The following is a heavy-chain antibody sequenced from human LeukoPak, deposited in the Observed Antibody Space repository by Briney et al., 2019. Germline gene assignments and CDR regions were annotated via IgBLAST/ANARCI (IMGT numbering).Heavy chain of an antibody. Sequence: SETLSLTCAVYGGSFSGYYWSWIRQPPGKGLEWIGEINHSGSTNYNPSLKSRVTISVDTSKNQFSLKLSSVTAADTAVYYCASTLYSSGWYPGYWGQGTLVTVSS. D-gene: IGHD6-19*01. V-gene: IGHV4-34*01. CDR3: ASTLYSSGWYPGY. CDR2: INHSGST. CDR1: GGSFSGYY. J-gene: IGHJ4*02.